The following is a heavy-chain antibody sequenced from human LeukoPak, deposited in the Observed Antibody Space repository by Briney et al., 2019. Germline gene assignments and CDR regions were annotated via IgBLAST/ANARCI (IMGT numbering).Heavy chain of an antibody. CDR3: ARADVDTTIWYYFDY. CDR1: GGSVSSFY. J-gene: IGHJ4*02. Sequence: SETLSLTRTVSGGSVSSFYWSWIRQPPGKGLEWIGYIYYSGSPNYNPSLKSRVTISIDTSKNQFSLKLSSVTPADTAVYYCARADVDTTIWYYFDYWGQGTLVTVSS. V-gene: IGHV4-59*02. CDR2: IYYSGSP. D-gene: IGHD5-18*01.